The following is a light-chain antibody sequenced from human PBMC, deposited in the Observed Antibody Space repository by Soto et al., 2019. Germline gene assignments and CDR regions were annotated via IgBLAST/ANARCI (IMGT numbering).Light chain of an antibody. V-gene: IGKV1-39*01. CDR1: QSISSY. J-gene: IGKJ1*01. CDR2: AAS. Sequence: DIQMTQSPSSLSASVGDRVTITCRASQSISSYLNWYQQKPGKAPKLLIYAASSLQSGVPSRFSGSGSGTDFTLTISSLQPEDFATYYCQQSYSTLPWTFGQGTNLDIK. CDR3: QQSYSTLPWT.